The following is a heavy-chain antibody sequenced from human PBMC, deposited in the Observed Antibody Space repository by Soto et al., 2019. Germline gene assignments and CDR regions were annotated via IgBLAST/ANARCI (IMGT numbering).Heavy chain of an antibody. D-gene: IGHD3-22*01. J-gene: IGHJ4*02. Sequence: QVQLVQSGAEVKKPGSSVKVSCKASGGTFSSYTISWVRQAPGQGLEWMGRIIPILGIANYAQKFQGRVTITADNSTSTAYMELSSLRSEDTAVYYCARGSASSGYYSSWLDYWGQGTLVTVSS. CDR3: ARGSASSGYYSSWLDY. V-gene: IGHV1-69*02. CDR2: IIPILGIA. CDR1: GGTFSSYT.